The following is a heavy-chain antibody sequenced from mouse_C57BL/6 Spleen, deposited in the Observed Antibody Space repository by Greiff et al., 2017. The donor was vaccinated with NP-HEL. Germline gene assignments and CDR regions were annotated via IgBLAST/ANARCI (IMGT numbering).Heavy chain of an antibody. V-gene: IGHV1-64*01. D-gene: IGHD2-4*01. CDR1: GYTFTSYW. Sequence: QVQLKQPGAELVKPGASVKLSCKASGYTFTSYWMHWVKQRPGQGLEWIGMIHPNSGSTNYNEKFKSKATLTVDKSSSTAYMQLSSLTSEDSAVYYCARSDYDYVMDYWGQGTSVTVSS. CDR2: IHPNSGST. CDR3: ARSDYDYVMDY. J-gene: IGHJ4*01.